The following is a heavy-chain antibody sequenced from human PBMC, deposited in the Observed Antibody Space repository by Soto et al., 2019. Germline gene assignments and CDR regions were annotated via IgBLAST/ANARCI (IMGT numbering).Heavy chain of an antibody. CDR3: ARDKGSSWGLGFDP. CDR2: INPNSGGT. V-gene: IGHV1-2*04. D-gene: IGHD6-13*01. CDR1: GYTFTGYY. Sequence: QVQLVQSGAEVKKPGASVKVSCKASGYTFTGYYMHWVRQAPGQGLEWMGWINPNSGGTNYAQKYQGWVTMTRDTSISTAYMELSRLRSDDTAVYYCARDKGSSWGLGFDPWCQGTLVTVSS. J-gene: IGHJ5*02.